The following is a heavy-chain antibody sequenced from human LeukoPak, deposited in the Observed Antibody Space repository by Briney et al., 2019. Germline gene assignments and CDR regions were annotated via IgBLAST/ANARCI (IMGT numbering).Heavy chain of an antibody. V-gene: IGHV1-18*01. CDR3: ARDHEGPRGSPLTYYYYYMDV. Sequence: WASVKVSCKASGYTFTSYGISWVRQAPGQGLEWMGWISAYNGNTNYAQKLQGRVTMTTDTSTSTAYMELRSLRSDDTAVYYCARDHEGPRGSPLTYYYYYMDVWGKGTTVTVSS. D-gene: IGHD3-10*01. J-gene: IGHJ6*03. CDR1: GYTFTSYG. CDR2: ISAYNGNT.